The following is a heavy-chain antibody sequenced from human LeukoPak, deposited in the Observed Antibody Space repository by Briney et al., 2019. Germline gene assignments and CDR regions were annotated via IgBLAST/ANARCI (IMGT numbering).Heavy chain of an antibody. CDR1: GFTVSSNF. Sequence: PGGSLRLSCATSGFTVSSNFMSWVRQAPGKGLEWVSIIYSGGSTYYTDSVKGRFTISRDNSKNTLYLQMNSLRAEDAAVYYCARDLKNWFDPWGQGTLVTVSS. V-gene: IGHV3-53*01. CDR2: IYSGGST. J-gene: IGHJ5*02. CDR3: ARDLKNWFDP.